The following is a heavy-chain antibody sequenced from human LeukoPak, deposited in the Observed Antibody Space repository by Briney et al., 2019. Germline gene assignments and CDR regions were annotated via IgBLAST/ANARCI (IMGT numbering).Heavy chain of an antibody. CDR3: ASGRQLGY. CDR1: GFTFSNYW. CDR2: IKEVGSGK. Sequence: GGSLRLSCAASGFTFSNYWMSWGRQAPGKGLEWVANIKEVGSGKYYVDPLKGRFTISSDTPGSSLYLQMNSLRAEDTAVYYCASGRQLGYWGQGTLVTVSS. D-gene: IGHD6-13*01. V-gene: IGHV3-7*01. J-gene: IGHJ4*02.